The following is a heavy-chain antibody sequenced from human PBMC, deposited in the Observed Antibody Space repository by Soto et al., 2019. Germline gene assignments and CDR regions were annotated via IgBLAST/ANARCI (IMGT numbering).Heavy chain of an antibody. D-gene: IGHD5-12*01. J-gene: IGHJ4*02. CDR3: AREYSGYDSPIDY. CDR1: GGSISSGDYY. V-gene: IGHV4-30-4*01. CDR2: IYYSGST. Sequence: PSETLSLTCTVSGGSISSGDYYWSWIRQPPGKGLEWIGYIYYSGSTYYNPSLKSRVTISVDTSKNQFSLKLSSVTAADTAVYYCAREYSGYDSPIDYWGQGTLVTVSS.